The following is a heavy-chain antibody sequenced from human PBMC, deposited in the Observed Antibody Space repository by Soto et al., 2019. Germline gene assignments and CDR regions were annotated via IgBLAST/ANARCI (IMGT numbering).Heavy chain of an antibody. CDR2: VHESGST. Sequence: SETLSVTCSVSGDAISKYYWSWIRQIPGRGLEWIGCVHESGSTDYNPSLKGRVTISLHTSKSQFSLSLRSATAADTATYFCARGTRALITSFFAYWGQG. J-gene: IGHJ4*02. D-gene: IGHD3-16*01. CDR3: ARGTRALITSFFAY. V-gene: IGHV4-59*01. CDR1: GDAISKYY.